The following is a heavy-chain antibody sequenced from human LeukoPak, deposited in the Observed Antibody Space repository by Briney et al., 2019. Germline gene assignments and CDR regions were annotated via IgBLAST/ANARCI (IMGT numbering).Heavy chain of an antibody. D-gene: IGHD4-17*01. Sequence: GGSLRLSCAASGFTFSSYSMNWVRQAPGKGLEWVSYISSSSSTIYYADSVKGRFTISRDNSKNTLYLQMNSLRAEDTAVYYCAKLDYGDYVHPYYFDYWGQGTLVTVSS. J-gene: IGHJ4*02. V-gene: IGHV3-48*01. CDR3: AKLDYGDYVHPYYFDY. CDR1: GFTFSSYS. CDR2: ISSSSSTI.